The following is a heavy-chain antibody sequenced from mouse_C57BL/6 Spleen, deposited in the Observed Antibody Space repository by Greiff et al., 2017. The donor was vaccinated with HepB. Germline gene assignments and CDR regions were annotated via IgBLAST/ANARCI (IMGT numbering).Heavy chain of an antibody. J-gene: IGHJ4*01. D-gene: IGHD1-1*01. V-gene: IGHV1-54*01. Sequence: QVQLQQSGAELVRPGPSVKVSCKASGYAFTNYLIEWVKQRPGQGLEWIGVINPGSGGTNYNEKFKGKATLTADKSSSTAYMQLSSLTSEDSAVYFCARVVEGAMDYWGQGTSVTVSS. CDR1: GYAFTNYL. CDR3: ARVVEGAMDY. CDR2: INPGSGGT.